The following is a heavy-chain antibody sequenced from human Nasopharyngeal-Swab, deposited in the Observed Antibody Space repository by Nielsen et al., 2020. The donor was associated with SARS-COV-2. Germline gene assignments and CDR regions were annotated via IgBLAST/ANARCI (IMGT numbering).Heavy chain of an antibody. Sequence: GESLKISCAASGFTFSSYAMHWVRQAPGKGLEWVAVISYDGSNKYYADSVKGRFTISRDNSKNTLYLQMNSLRAEDTAVYYCARGGYSYGLYYYYMDVWGKGTTVTVSS. CDR1: GFTFSSYA. J-gene: IGHJ6*03. V-gene: IGHV3-30-3*01. D-gene: IGHD5-18*01. CDR2: ISYDGSNK. CDR3: ARGGYSYGLYYYYMDV.